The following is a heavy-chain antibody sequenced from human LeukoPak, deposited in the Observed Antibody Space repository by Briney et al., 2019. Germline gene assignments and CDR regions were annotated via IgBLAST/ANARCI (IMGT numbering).Heavy chain of an antibody. CDR3: ARIGTIFGVVIRYYFDY. CDR2: IFSNDEK. J-gene: IGHJ4*02. CDR1: GFSLSNARMG. Sequence: ESGPTLVKPTETLTLTCTVSGFSLSNARMGVSWIRQPLGKALEWLAHIFSNDEKSYSTSLKSRLTISKDTSKSQVVLTMTNMDPVDTATYYCARIGTIFGVVIRYYFDYWGQGTLVTVSS. V-gene: IGHV2-26*01. D-gene: IGHD3-3*01.